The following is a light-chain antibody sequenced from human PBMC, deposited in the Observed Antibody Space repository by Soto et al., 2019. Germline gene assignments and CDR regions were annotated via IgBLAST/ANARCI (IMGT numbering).Light chain of an antibody. V-gene: IGKV3-11*01. CDR1: QSVSSN. J-gene: IGKJ5*01. CDR2: GAS. CDR3: QQRSNWPSIT. Sequence: EIVMTQSPATLSVSPGERATLSCRASQSVSSNLVWYQQKPGQAPRLLIYGASSRATGIPARFSGSGSGTDFTFTISSLEPEDFAVYYCQQRSNWPSITFGQGTRLEIK.